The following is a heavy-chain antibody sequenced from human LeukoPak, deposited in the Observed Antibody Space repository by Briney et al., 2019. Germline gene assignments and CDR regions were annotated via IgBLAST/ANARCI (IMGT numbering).Heavy chain of an antibody. Sequence: PGGSLKLSCAASGFTFSGSAMHWVRQASGKGLEWVGRIRSKANSYATAYAASVKGRFTISRDDSKNTAYLQMNSLKTGDTAVYYCTRLKDTAMVNRYYYYYYGMDVWGQGTTVTVSS. V-gene: IGHV3-73*01. J-gene: IGHJ6*02. CDR1: GFTFSGSA. D-gene: IGHD5-18*01. CDR3: TRLKDTAMVNRYYYYYYGMDV. CDR2: IRSKANSYAT.